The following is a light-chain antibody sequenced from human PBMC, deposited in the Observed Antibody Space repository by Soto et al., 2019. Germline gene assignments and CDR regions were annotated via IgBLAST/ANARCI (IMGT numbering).Light chain of an antibody. CDR3: QQYNNWPPWT. J-gene: IGKJ1*01. CDR2: GAS. Sequence: EIVMTQSPATLSVSPGERATLSCRASQSVSSTVAWYQQKPGQAPRLLIFGASNRATRIPTRFSGAGSGTEFTLTISSLQSEDFAVYYCQQYNNWPPWTFGQGTKVDIK. V-gene: IGKV3-15*01. CDR1: QSVSST.